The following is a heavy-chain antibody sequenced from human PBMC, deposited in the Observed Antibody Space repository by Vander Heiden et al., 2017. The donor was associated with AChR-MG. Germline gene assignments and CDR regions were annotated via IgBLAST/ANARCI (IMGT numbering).Heavy chain of an antibody. CDR3: ARDSGHTVDY. V-gene: IGHV3-11*01. D-gene: IGHD3-10*01. Sequence: QVKLVASGGDLVKPGGSLRPSCATSGFPFSAYYMSWIGQAPGKGLEWVSYISGGGDTIYYADSVKGRFTISRDNAKKSLYLQMNSLRAEDTAVYYCARDSGHTVDYWGQGTLVTVSS. CDR1: GFPFSAYY. CDR2: ISGGGDTI. J-gene: IGHJ4*02.